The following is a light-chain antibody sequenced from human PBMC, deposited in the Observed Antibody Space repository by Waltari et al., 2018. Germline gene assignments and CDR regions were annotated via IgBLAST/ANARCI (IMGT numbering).Light chain of an antibody. CDR1: QSVSSSY. Sequence: EIVLTQSPGTLSLSPGERATHSGRASQSVSSSYLAWYQQKPGQAPRLLIYGASSRATGIPDRFSGSGSGTDFTLTISRLEPEDFAVYYCQQYGSSFGPGTKVDIK. CDR3: QQYGSS. J-gene: IGKJ3*01. CDR2: GAS. V-gene: IGKV3-20*01.